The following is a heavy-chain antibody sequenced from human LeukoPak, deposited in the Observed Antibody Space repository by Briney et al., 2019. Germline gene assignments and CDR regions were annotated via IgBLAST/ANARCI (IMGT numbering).Heavy chain of an antibody. CDR1: EYTYTPYD. J-gene: IGHJ5*02. D-gene: IGHD3-10*01. Sequence: ASVSVSYTPAEYTYTPYDIHWVRQSPGHRVGWMGGINPNSGGRNYALKFQGRVTMARDTSISTAYMELRRLTSDNTAVYYCARGGPSGAGSYYQANWFDHWGQGTLVTVSS. CDR3: ARGGPSGAGSYYQANWFDH. V-gene: IGHV1-2*02. CDR2: INPNSGGR.